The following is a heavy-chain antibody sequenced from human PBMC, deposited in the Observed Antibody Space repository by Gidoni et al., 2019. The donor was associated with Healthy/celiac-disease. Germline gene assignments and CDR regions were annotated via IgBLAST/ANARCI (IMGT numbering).Heavy chain of an antibody. CDR3: ARDGAIDCSSTSCYIPFDY. J-gene: IGHJ4*02. D-gene: IGHD2-2*02. CDR2: IIPILGIA. CDR1: GGTFSSYA. V-gene: IGHV1-69*04. Sequence: QVQLVQSGAEVKKHGSSVKVSCKASGGTFSSYAISWVRQAPGQGLEWMGRIIPILGIANYAQKFQGRVTITADKSTSTAYMELSSLRSEDTAVYYCARDGAIDCSSTSCYIPFDYWGQGTLVTVSS.